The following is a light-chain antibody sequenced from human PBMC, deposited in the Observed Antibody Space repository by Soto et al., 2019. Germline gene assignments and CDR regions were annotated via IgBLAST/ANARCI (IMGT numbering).Light chain of an antibody. V-gene: IGKV3-20*01. CDR3: QQYGSSPRT. Sequence: EIVLTQSPGTLSLSPGERATLSCRAIQSLSNNIYLAWYQQKPGQAPRLLIHDASSRATGISDRFTGSGSGTDFTLTITTLEPEDFAVYYCQQYGSSPRTFGLGTKVDIK. J-gene: IGKJ1*01. CDR1: QSLSNNIY. CDR2: DAS.